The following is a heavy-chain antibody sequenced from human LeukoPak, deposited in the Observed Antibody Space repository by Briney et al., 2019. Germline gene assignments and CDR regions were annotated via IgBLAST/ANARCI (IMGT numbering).Heavy chain of an antibody. Sequence: SVKVSCKASGGTFSNYAINWVRQAPGQGLEWMGGISPMFGSPNYAQAFQGRVAITADQCTSTAYMELSSLISDDTAVYYCATTPEGLFQAHYWGQGTLVTVSS. CDR3: ATTPEGLFQAHY. D-gene: IGHD1-14*01. J-gene: IGHJ4*02. CDR2: ISPMFGSP. CDR1: GGTFSNYA. V-gene: IGHV1-69*01.